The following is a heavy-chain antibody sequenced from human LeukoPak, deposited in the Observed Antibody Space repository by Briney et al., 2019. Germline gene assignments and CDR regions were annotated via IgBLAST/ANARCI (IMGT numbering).Heavy chain of an antibody. V-gene: IGHV3-21*01. D-gene: IGHD3-10*01. CDR2: ISSSSSYI. Sequence: GGSLRLSCAASGFTFSSYSMNWVRQAPGKGLEWVSSISSSSSYIYYADSVKGRFTISRDNAKNSLYLQMNSLRAEDTAVYYCARPYNYYCSGSYCYGYWGQGTLVTVSS. J-gene: IGHJ4*02. CDR1: GFTFSSYS. CDR3: ARPYNYYCSGSYCYGY.